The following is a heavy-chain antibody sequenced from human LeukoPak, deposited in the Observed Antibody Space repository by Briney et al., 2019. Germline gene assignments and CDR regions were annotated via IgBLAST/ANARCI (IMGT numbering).Heavy chain of an antibody. Sequence: SETLSLTCAVYGGSFSGYYWSWLRQPPGKGLEWIGEINHSGSTNYNPSLKSRVTISVDTSKNQFSLKLSSVTAADTAVYYCARGRITMVRGVIKAVSADFDYWGQGTLVTVSS. V-gene: IGHV4-34*01. CDR1: GGSFSGYY. D-gene: IGHD3-10*01. J-gene: IGHJ4*02. CDR3: ARGRITMVRGVIKAVSADFDY. CDR2: INHSGST.